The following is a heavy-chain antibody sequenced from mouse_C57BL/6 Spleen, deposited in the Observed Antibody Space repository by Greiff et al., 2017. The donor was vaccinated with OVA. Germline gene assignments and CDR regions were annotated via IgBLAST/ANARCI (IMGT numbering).Heavy chain of an antibody. CDR3: ARGTTVVATRAMDY. V-gene: IGHV1-55*01. Sequence: QVQLKQPGAELVKPGASVKMSCKASGYTFTSYWITWVQQRPGQGLEWIGDICPGSGSTNYNEKLKSKATLTVDTSSSTTYMQLSSLTSEDSAVYYCARGTTVVATRAMDYWGQGTSVTVSS. CDR1: GYTFTSYW. D-gene: IGHD1-1*01. J-gene: IGHJ4*01. CDR2: ICPGSGST.